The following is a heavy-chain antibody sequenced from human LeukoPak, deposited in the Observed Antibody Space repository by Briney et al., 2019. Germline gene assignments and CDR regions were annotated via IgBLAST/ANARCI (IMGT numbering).Heavy chain of an antibody. CDR3: AKGGSNNWSFDY. CDR2: IRYDGRNK. J-gene: IGHJ4*02. D-gene: IGHD1-1*01. V-gene: IGHV3-30*02. Sequence: GGSLRLSCAASGLTSSNYGMHWVRQAPGKGLEWVTYIRYDGRNKFYADFVKGRFTISRNNSKSTLFLQMSSLRTEDTAIYYCAKGGSNNWSFDYWGQGTLVTVSA. CDR1: GLTSSNYG.